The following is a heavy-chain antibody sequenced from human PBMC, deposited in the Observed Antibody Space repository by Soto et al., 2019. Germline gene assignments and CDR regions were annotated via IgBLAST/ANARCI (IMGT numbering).Heavy chain of an antibody. CDR1: GGSISSYY. V-gene: IGHV4-59*01. Sequence: SETLSLTCTVSGGSISSYYWSWIRQPPGKGLEWIGYIYYSGSTNYNPSLKSRVTISVDTSKNQFSLKLSSVTAADTAVYYCAREVDGYGSWYLGWFDPWGQGTLVTVSS. CDR3: AREVDGYGSWYLGWFDP. D-gene: IGHD6-13*01. J-gene: IGHJ5*02. CDR2: IYYSGST.